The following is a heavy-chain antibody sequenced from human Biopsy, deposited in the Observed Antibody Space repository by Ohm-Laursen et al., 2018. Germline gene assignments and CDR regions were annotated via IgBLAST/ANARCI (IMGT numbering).Heavy chain of an antibody. V-gene: IGHV3-23*01. CDR1: GFTFSTYA. CDR2: ITSSGAST. CDR3: AKVSPTILSSFDY. J-gene: IGHJ4*02. D-gene: IGHD3-9*01. Sequence: SLRLPCSASGFTFSTYAMSWVRQAPGKGLEWVSSITSSGASTDFADSVKGRFTISRDNSKNTLYLQMNSLRAEDTAVYYCAKVSPTILSSFDYWGQGTLVTVSS.